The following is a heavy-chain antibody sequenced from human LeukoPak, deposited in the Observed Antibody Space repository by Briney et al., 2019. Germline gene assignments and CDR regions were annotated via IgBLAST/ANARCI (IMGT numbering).Heavy chain of an antibody. V-gene: IGHV3-53*05. CDR3: AKVMKGSERLTMVRGVIIKTAGLYYMDV. Sequence: RPGGSLRLSCAASGFTVSSNYMSWVRQAPGKGLEWVSVIYSGGSTYYADSVKGRFTISRDNSKNTVYLQMNSLRAEDTAVYYCAKVMKGSERLTMVRGVIIKTAGLYYMDVWGKGTTVTVSS. CDR2: IYSGGST. J-gene: IGHJ6*03. D-gene: IGHD3-10*01. CDR1: GFTVSSNY.